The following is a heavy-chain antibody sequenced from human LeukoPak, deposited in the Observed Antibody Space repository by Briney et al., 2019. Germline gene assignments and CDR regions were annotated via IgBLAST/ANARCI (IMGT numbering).Heavy chain of an antibody. J-gene: IGHJ3*01. V-gene: IGHV3-15*01. CDR1: GFTFDKAW. CDR2: IKSKTGGGTT. CDR3: TTGPS. Sequence: GGSLRLSCAASGFTFDKAWMNWGRQAPGKGLEWVGRIKSKTGGGTTDYAAPVKGRFTISRDDSKNTLYLQMKTEDTAVYYCTTGPSWGQGTMVTVSS.